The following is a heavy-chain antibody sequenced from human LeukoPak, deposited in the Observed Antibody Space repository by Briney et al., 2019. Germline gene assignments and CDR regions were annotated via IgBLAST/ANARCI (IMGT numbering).Heavy chain of an antibody. J-gene: IGHJ6*02. V-gene: IGHV1-2*02. CDR2: INPNSGGT. D-gene: IGHD3-10*01. Sequence: GASVKVSCKASGYTFTGYYMHWVRQAPGQGLEWMGWINPNSGGTNYAQKFKGRVTMTRDTSISTAYMELSRLRSDDTAVYYCARERGSGSYYSTDYGMDVWGQGTTVIVSS. CDR3: ARERGSGSYYSTDYGMDV. CDR1: GYTFTGYY.